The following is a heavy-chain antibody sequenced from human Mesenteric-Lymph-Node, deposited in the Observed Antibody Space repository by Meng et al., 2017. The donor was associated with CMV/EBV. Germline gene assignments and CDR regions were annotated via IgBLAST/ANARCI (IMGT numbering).Heavy chain of an antibody. Sequence: GESLKISCAASGFTFSTYWMYWVRQTPGKGLVWVSRVDTDGNRATYADSVKGRFTISRDNSKNTLYLQMNSLRVEDTAVYYCARDRSNGGYYFGMDVWGQGTTVTVSS. V-gene: IGHV3-74*03. D-gene: IGHD2-8*01. CDR3: ARDRSNGGYYFGMDV. J-gene: IGHJ6*02. CDR1: GFTFSTYW. CDR2: VDTDGNRA.